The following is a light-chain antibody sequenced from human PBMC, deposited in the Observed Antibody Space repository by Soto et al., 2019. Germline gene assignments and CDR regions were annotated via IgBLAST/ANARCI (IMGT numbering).Light chain of an antibody. CDR3: SSYRASSKAV. CDR2: EVS. CDR1: SDDIGTFKY. J-gene: IGLJ1*01. V-gene: IGLV2-14*01. Sequence: QSVLAQPASVSGSPGQSITISCTGTSDDIGTFKYVSWYQQHPGKAPKLLIYEVSVRPSGISGRFSASKSGNTASLTISALRAEDEADYYCSSYRASSKAVFGTGTKVTVL.